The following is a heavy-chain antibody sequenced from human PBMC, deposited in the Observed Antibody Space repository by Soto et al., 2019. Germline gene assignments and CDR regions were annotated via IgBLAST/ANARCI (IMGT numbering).Heavy chain of an antibody. D-gene: IGHD1-20*01. Sequence: GGSLRLSCAASGSMFSNYDLHWVRQGTCPGTGLERVAAIGTPGDTYYLGSVKGRFTISRENDKKPLNLEINDLRAEDTAVYYRVRGGPESCGISADAAFDIWGQGTVVTVSS. CDR3: VRGGPESCGISADAAFDI. CDR2: IGTPGDT. J-gene: IGHJ3*02. CDR1: GSMFSNYD. V-gene: IGHV3-13*01.